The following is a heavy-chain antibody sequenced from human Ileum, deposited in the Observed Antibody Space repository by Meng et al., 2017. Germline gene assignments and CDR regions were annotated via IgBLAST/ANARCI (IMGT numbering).Heavy chain of an antibody. CDR3: AKNGAYCFES. J-gene: IGHJ4*02. CDR2: FHPGSGA. V-gene: IGHV4-4*02. Sequence: GQRTRSGPGLGKPSGTRSLPSAVSGGSISGGTWWSRVRQRPGKGLQWVGQFHPGSGAAYTPSLETRVTISVDTSKNQFSLELTSVSAADTAVYYCAKNGAYCFESWGQGTLVTVSS. CDR1: GGSISGGTW. D-gene: IGHD2-8*01.